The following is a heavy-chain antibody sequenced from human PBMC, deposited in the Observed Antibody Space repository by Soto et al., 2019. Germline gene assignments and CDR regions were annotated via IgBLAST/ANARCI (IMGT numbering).Heavy chain of an antibody. CDR1: GFTFSSYS. D-gene: IGHD5-18*01. CDR3: ARDQPGYSYGYGLGY. CDR2: ISSSSSYI. J-gene: IGHJ4*02. Sequence: EVQLVESGGGLVKPGGSLRLSCAASGFTFSSYSMNWVRQAPGKGLEWVSSISSSSSYIYYADSVKGRFTISRDNAKNSLYLHMNSLSAEDTAVYYCARDQPGYSYGYGLGYWGQGTLVTVSS. V-gene: IGHV3-21*01.